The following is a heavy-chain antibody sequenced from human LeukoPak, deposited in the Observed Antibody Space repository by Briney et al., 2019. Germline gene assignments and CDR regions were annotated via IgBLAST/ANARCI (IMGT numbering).Heavy chain of an antibody. V-gene: IGHV1-18*04. Sequence: ASVKVSCKASGYTFTSYGISWVRQAPGQGLEWMGWISAYNGNTNYAQKLQGRVTMTTDTSTSTAYMELRSLRSDDTAVYYCARGYYYDSSGSQEYYYDMDVWGQGTTVTVSS. CDR3: ARGYYYDSSGSQEYYYDMDV. CDR1: GYTFTSYG. D-gene: IGHD3-22*01. J-gene: IGHJ6*02. CDR2: ISAYNGNT.